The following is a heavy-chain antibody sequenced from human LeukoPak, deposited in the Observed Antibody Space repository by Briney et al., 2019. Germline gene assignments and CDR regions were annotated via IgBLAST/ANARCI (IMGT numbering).Heavy chain of an antibody. CDR2: IYTSGST. J-gene: IGHJ6*03. Sequence: SETLSLTCTVSGGSISSYYWSWIRQPAGKGLEWIGRIYTSGSTNYNPSLKSRVTMSVDTSKNQFSLKLSSVTAADTAVYYCAREGSDYYGSGSYYRSYYYYMDVRGKGTTVTISS. D-gene: IGHD3-10*01. CDR3: AREGSDYYGSGSYYRSYYYYMDV. V-gene: IGHV4-4*07. CDR1: GGSISSYY.